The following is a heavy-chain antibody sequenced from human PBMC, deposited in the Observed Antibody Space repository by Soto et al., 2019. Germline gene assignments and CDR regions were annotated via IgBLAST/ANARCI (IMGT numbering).Heavy chain of an antibody. J-gene: IGHJ6*04. V-gene: IGHV1-69*01. CDR1: GGTFSSYA. CDR2: IIPIFGTA. Sequence: CSVQASCEASGGTFSSYAISWVRQAPGQGLEWMGGIIPIFGTANYAQKFQGRVTITADESTSTAYMELSSPRSEDTAVYYCASHCSSTSGYGNYQSYYGRDVWGKGTTV. CDR3: ASHCSSTSGYGNYQSYYGRDV. D-gene: IGHD2-2*01.